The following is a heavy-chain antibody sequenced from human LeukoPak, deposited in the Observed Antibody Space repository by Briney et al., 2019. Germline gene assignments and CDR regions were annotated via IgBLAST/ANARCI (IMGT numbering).Heavy chain of an antibody. Sequence: SETLSLTCTVSGGSISSGGYYWSWIRQPPGKGLEWIGEINHSGSTNYNPSLKSRVTISVDTSKNQFSLKLSSVTAADTAVYYCARVGYSSTRWGLEDYWGQGTLVTVSP. D-gene: IGHD6-13*01. CDR3: ARVGYSSTRWGLEDY. J-gene: IGHJ4*02. CDR1: GGSISSGGYY. CDR2: INHSGST. V-gene: IGHV4-61*08.